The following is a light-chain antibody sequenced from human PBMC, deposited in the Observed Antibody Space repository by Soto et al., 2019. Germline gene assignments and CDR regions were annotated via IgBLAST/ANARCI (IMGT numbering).Light chain of an antibody. J-gene: IGLJ3*02. CDR1: SNDIGDYDY. CDR3: QSYDSSLSGLV. CDR2: EVT. V-gene: IGLV2-8*01. Sequence: QSALTQPPSASGSPGQSVTISCSGTSNDIGDYDYVSWYQQHPGKAPKLIIYEVTKRPSGVPDRFSGSKSGNSASLAITGLQAEDEADYYCQSYDSSLSGLVFGGGTKLTVL.